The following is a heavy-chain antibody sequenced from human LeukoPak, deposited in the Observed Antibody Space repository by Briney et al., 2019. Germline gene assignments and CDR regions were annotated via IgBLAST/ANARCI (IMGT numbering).Heavy chain of an antibody. V-gene: IGHV3-20*04. D-gene: IGHD3-10*01. J-gene: IGHJ1*01. CDR3: ARGPPWEYGSGSYYNNPGYFQH. CDR1: GFTFDDYG. Sequence: GGSLRLSCAASGFTFDDYGMSWVRQAPGKGLEWVSGINWNGGSTGYADSGKGRFTISRDNAKNSLYLQMNSLRAEDTALYYCARGPPWEYGSGSYYNNPGYFQHWGQGTLVTVSS. CDR2: INWNGGST.